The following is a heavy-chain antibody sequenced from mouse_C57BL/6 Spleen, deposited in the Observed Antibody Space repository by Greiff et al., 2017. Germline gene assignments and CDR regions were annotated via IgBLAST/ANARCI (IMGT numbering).Heavy chain of an antibody. V-gene: IGHV1-81*01. Sequence: VKLQESGAELARPGASVKLSCKASGYTFTSYGISWVKQRTGQGLEWIGEIYPRSGNTYYNEKFKGKATLTADKSSSTAYMELRSLTSEDSAVYFCARWDDDGYSYAMDYWGQGTSVTVSS. CDR2: IYPRSGNT. CDR3: ARWDDDGYSYAMDY. D-gene: IGHD2-3*01. CDR1: GYTFTSYG. J-gene: IGHJ4*01.